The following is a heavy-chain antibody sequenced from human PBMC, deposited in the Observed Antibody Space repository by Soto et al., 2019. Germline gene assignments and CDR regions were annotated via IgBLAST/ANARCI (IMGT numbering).Heavy chain of an antibody. Sequence: EVHLVESGGGLVKPGGSLRLSCAVSGFTFSSCTMNWVRQAPGKGLEWVSSISPSTSHIYYADSVKCRFTISRDNAKNSLFLQMNSPRAEDTAVYYCSGCSGGACHQNYGMDVWGQGTTVTVSS. CDR1: GFTFSSCT. CDR3: SGCSGGACHQNYGMDV. J-gene: IGHJ6*02. V-gene: IGHV3-21*01. D-gene: IGHD2-15*01. CDR2: ISPSTSHI.